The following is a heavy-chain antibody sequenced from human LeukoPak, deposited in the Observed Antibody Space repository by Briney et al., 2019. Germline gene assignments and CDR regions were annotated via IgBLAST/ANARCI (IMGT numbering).Heavy chain of an antibody. CDR2: IYPGDSDT. CDR3: ARRKGRYCSSTSCLATWFDP. D-gene: IGHD2-2*01. Sequence: PGESLKISCKGSGYSFTSYWIGWVRQMPGKGLEWMGIIYPGDSDTRYSPSFQGQVTISADKSISTAYLQWSSLKASDTAMYYCARRKGRYCSSTSCLATWFDPWGQGTLVTVSS. V-gene: IGHV5-51*01. J-gene: IGHJ5*02. CDR1: GYSFTSYW.